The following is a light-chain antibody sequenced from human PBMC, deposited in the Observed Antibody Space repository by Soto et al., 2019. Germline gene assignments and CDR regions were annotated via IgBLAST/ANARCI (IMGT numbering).Light chain of an antibody. J-gene: IGLJ2*01. CDR2: EVT. V-gene: IGLV2-23*02. Sequence: QSVLTQPASVSGSPGQSITISCSGTNSDVGSHDLVSWYQQHPGKAPKLIIFEVTRRPSGVSNRFSGSKSGNTASLTISGLQTEDEADYYCCSYAGSDTYVVFGGGTKLTVL. CDR3: CSYAGSDTYVV. CDR1: NSDVGSHDL.